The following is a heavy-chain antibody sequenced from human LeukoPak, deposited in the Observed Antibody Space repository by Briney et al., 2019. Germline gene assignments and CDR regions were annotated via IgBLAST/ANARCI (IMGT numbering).Heavy chain of an antibody. CDR1: GFTFSTYY. CDR2: ISSSSSFI. CDR3: AKSQSGYSSGWYLFDY. V-gene: IGHV3-21*01. D-gene: IGHD6-19*01. J-gene: IGHJ4*02. Sequence: GGSLRLSCAASGFTFSTYYMNWVRQAPGKGLEWVSLISSSSSFIYYADSVKGRFTISRDNAKNSLYLQMNSLRVEDTAVYYCAKSQSGYSSGWYLFDYWGQGTLVTVSS.